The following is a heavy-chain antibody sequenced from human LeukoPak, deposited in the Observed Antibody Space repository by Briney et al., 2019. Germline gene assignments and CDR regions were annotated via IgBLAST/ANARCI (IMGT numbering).Heavy chain of an antibody. J-gene: IGHJ4*02. D-gene: IGHD3-16*01. CDR3: ARGGGTLDY. V-gene: IGHV4-59*02. Sequence: SETLSLTCTVSGDSVSSYYWSWIRQPPGRGLEWIGCIYDSGRTNYNASPISRVTISLDTSKNQFSLKLTSVTAADTAVYYCARGGGTLDYWGQGALVTVSS. CDR1: GDSVSSYY. CDR2: IYDSGRT.